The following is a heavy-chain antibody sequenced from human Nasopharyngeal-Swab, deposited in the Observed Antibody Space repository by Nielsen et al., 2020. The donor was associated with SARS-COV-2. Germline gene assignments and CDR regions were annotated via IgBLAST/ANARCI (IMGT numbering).Heavy chain of an antibody. CDR1: GYTFASFD. V-gene: IGHV1-8*01. CDR2: MNLDSGDT. Sequence: ASVKVSCKTSGYTFASFDINWVRQATGRGLEWAGWMNLDSGDTHYAQEFQGKVTLTRDTSRSTAYMELSSLRSEDTAVYYCARGPRPKRHLDYWGQGTLVTVSS. CDR3: ARGPRPKRHLDY. J-gene: IGHJ4*02. D-gene: IGHD1-1*01.